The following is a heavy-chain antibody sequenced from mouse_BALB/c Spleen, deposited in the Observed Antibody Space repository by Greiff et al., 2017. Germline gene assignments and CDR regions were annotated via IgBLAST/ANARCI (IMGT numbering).Heavy chain of an antibody. CDR2: INPSTGYT. V-gene: IGHV1-7*01. Sequence: QVQLQQSGAELAKPGASVKMSCKASGYTFTSYWMHWVKQRPGQGLEWIGYINPSTGYTEYNQKFKDKATLTADKSSSTAYMQLSSLTSEDSAVYYCARWDDYDRSWFAYWGQGTLVTVSA. CDR1: GYTFTSYW. J-gene: IGHJ3*01. D-gene: IGHD2-4*01. CDR3: ARWDDYDRSWFAY.